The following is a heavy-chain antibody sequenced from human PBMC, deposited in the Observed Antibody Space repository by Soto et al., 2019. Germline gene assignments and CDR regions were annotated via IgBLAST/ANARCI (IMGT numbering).Heavy chain of an antibody. Sequence: GGSLRLSCAASGFTFSDYWMNWVRQAPGKGLEWVASIKYDGAEKSYVDSVKGRFTISRDNPKNSVYLQMASLRAEDTAVYYCARDGVAPGLYFDYWGQGTPVTVSS. CDR3: ARDGVAPGLYFDY. CDR2: IKYDGAEK. V-gene: IGHV3-7*05. J-gene: IGHJ4*02. D-gene: IGHD3-10*01. CDR1: GFTFSDYW.